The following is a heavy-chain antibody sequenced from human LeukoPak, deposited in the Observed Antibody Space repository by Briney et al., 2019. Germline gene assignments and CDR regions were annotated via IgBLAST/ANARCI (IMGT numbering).Heavy chain of an antibody. CDR3: ARDRGDYFDY. J-gene: IGHJ4*02. CDR2: ISSSASTR. D-gene: IGHD3-10*01. V-gene: IGHV3-48*04. CDR1: GFTFSSYS. Sequence: QTGGSLRLSCAASGFTFSSYSMNWVRQAPGKGLEWVSYISSSASTRYYADSVKGRFTISRDNAKNSLYLQMNSLRAEDTAVYYCARDRGDYFDYWGQGTLVTVSS.